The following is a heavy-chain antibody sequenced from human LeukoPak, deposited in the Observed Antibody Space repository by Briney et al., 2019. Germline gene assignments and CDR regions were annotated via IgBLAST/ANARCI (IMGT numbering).Heavy chain of an antibody. CDR2: TRNKANSYTT. D-gene: IGHD3-22*01. CDR3: SRALYYDRSTYCNDY. CDR1: GFTLSDYY. V-gene: IGHV3-72*01. J-gene: IGHJ4*02. Sequence: PGGSLRLSCAAPGFTLSDYYMDWVRQAPGKGLEWLGRTRNKANSYTTEYAASVKGRVTISRDASKSSLYLQMNSLKAEDTAMYYCSRALYYDRSTYCNDYWGQGTLVTVSS.